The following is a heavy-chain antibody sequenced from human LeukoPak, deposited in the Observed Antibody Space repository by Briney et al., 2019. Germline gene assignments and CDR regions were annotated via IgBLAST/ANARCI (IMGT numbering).Heavy chain of an antibody. D-gene: IGHD6-19*01. CDR1: ALRFSSFA. J-gene: IGHJ4*02. Sequence: PGGSLRLSCAASALRFSSFAMTWVRQVPGKGLEWVSGIHGSGETTYYADSVKGRFTISRDNSREMLYLQMNSLRVEDTAVYYCAKTQAVAGTLGAADYWGQGTLVTVSS. CDR2: IHGSGETT. CDR3: AKTQAVAGTLGAADY. V-gene: IGHV3-23*01.